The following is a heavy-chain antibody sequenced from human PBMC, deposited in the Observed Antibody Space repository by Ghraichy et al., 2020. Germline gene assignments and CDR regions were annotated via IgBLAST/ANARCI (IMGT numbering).Heavy chain of an antibody. V-gene: IGHV2-5*05. J-gene: IGHJ4*02. CDR3: ANLTPQQLFDY. CDR1: GFSLSTSGVG. CDR2: IYWDDDK. Sequence: SGPTLVKPTQTLTLTCTFSGFSLSTSGVGVGWIRQPPGKALEWLALIYWDDDKRYGPSLKSRLTITKDTSKNQVVLTMTNMDPVDTSTYYCANLTPQQLFDYWGQGTLVTVSS. D-gene: IGHD6-13*01.